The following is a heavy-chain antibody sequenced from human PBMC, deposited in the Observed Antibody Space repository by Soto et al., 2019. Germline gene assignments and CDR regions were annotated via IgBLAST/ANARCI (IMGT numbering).Heavy chain of an antibody. CDR3: AKDLTSRSSDYYFDY. V-gene: IGHV3-11*04. D-gene: IGHD6-6*01. CDR1: GFDFSDYY. J-gene: IGHJ4*02. Sequence: WGSLRLSCAASGFDFSDYYMTWIRQAPGKGLEWVSYIGTSVNTVFYADSVKGRFTISRDNAKKSLYLQMNGLRADDTAVYYCAKDLTSRSSDYYFDYWGQGTLVTVSS. CDR2: IGTSVNTV.